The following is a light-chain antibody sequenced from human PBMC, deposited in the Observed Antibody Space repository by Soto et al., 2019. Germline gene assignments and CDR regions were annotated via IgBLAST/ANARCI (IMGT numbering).Light chain of an antibody. V-gene: IGLV2-23*02. CDR1: SSDVGSYTL. Sequence: QSALTQPASVSGSPGQSITISCTGTSSDVGSYTLVSWYQQHPGKDPKLMIYEVNKRPSGVSNRFSGSKSGHTASLTISGLQAEDEADYFCCSYAGSFTYVFGTGTKLTVL. J-gene: IGLJ1*01. CDR2: EVN. CDR3: CSYAGSFTYV.